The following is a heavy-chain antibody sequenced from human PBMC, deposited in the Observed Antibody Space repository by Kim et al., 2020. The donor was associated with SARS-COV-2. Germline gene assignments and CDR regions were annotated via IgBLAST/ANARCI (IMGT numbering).Heavy chain of an antibody. Sequence: SETLSLTCTVSGGSISSSSYYWGWIRQPPGKGLEWIGSIYYSGSTYYNPSLKSRVTISVDTSKNQFSLKLSSVTAADTAVYYCARPGDSSGYYFYWGQGTLVTVSS. CDR1: GGSISSSSYY. CDR3: ARPGDSSGYYFY. D-gene: IGHD3-22*01. V-gene: IGHV4-39*01. CDR2: IYYSGST. J-gene: IGHJ4*02.